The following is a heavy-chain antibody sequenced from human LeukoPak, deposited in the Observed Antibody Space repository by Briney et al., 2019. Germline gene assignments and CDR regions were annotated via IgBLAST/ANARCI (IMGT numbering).Heavy chain of an antibody. CDR1: GFTFSRYS. CDR2: IGGGGTE. J-gene: IGHJ4*02. V-gene: IGHV3-21*04. D-gene: IGHD1-26*01. Sequence: GGSLRLSCAASGFTFSRYSMNWVRQAPGKGLEWVSGIGGGGTEYYADSVKGRFIISSDSSQNLVHLQMNSLTVEDTAVYYCARAQGALDYWGQGTLVTVSS. CDR3: ARAQGALDY.